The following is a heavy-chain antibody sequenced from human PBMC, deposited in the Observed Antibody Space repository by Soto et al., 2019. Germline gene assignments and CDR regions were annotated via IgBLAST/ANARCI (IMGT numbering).Heavy chain of an antibody. CDR2: IHHSGST. Sequence: SETLSLTCAVSSGSIRSSNWWSWVRQPPGKGLEWIGEIHHSGSTNYNPSLKSRVTILVDKSKNQFSLNLSSVTAADTAVHYCASGSYCSGGSCSPFYYYYMDVWGKGTTVTVSS. V-gene: IGHV4-4*02. CDR3: ASGSYCSGGSCSPFYYYYMDV. D-gene: IGHD2-15*01. J-gene: IGHJ6*03. CDR1: SGSIRSSNW.